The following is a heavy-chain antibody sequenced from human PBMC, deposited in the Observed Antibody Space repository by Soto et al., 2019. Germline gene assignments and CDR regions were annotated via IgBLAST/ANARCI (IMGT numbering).Heavy chain of an antibody. CDR2: TYYRSKWYN. D-gene: IGHD6-13*01. V-gene: IGHV6-1*01. J-gene: IGHJ3*02. Sequence: SQTLSLTCAISGDSVSSNSAAWNWIRQSPSRGLEWLGRTYYRSKWYNDYAVSAKGRITINPDTSKNQFSLQLTSVTPEDTAVYYCARGSWSSPAFHIWGQGTTVTVSS. CDR3: ARGSWSSPAFHI. CDR1: GDSVSSNSAA.